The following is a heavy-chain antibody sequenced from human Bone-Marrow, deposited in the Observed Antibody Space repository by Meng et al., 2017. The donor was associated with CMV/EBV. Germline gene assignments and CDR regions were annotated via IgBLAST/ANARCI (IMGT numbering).Heavy chain of an antibody. D-gene: IGHD2-2*01. CDR2: IYYSGNT. V-gene: IGHV4-39*07. CDR1: GGSISSSSYY. CDR3: ARESVGVPAAYDY. J-gene: IGHJ4*02. Sequence: SETRSLTCTVSGGSISSSSYYWGWIRQPPGKGLEWIGSIYYSGNTYYNPSLRSRVSISVDTSKSQFSLRLSSVTAADTAVYYCARESVGVPAAYDYWGRGTLVTVSS.